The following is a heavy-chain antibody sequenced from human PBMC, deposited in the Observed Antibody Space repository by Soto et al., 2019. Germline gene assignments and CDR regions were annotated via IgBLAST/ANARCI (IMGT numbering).Heavy chain of an antibody. CDR1: GGSISSYY. J-gene: IGHJ6*02. V-gene: IGHV4-59*01. D-gene: IGHD2-15*01. Sequence: PSETLSLTCTVSGGSISSYYWSWIRQPPGKGLEWIGYIYYSGSTNYNPSLKSRVTISVDTSKNQFSLKLSSVTAADTAVYYCARGSFSGYCSGGSCYYYYYGMDVWGQGTTVTVSS. CDR2: IYYSGST. CDR3: ARGSFSGYCSGGSCYYYYYGMDV.